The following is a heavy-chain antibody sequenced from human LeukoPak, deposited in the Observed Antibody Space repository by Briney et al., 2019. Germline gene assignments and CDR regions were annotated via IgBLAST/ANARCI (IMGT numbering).Heavy chain of an antibody. CDR3: ARLGCSSTSCYGPFFFVGPTGFDP. CDR2: IYHSGST. V-gene: IGHV4-30-2*03. D-gene: IGHD2-2*01. J-gene: IGHJ5*02. Sequence: PSETLSLTCTVSGGSISSGGYSWSWIRQPPGKGLEWIGYIYHSGSTYYNPSLKSRVTISVDTSKNQFSLKLSSVTAADTAVYYCARLGCSSTSCYGPFFFVGPTGFDPWGQGTLVTVSS. CDR1: GGSISSGGYS.